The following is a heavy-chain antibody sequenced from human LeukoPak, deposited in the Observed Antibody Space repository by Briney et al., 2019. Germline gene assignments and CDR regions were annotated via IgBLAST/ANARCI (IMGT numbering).Heavy chain of an antibody. D-gene: IGHD4-23*01. Sequence: GGSLRLSCAASGFTFSSYSMNWVRQAPGKGLEWVSSISSSSSYIYYADSVKGRFTISRDNAKNSLYLQMNSLRAEDTAVYYCARTTVVTDDAFDIWGQGTMVTVSS. CDR2: ISSSSSYI. CDR1: GFTFSSYS. J-gene: IGHJ3*02. CDR3: ARTTVVTDDAFDI. V-gene: IGHV3-21*01.